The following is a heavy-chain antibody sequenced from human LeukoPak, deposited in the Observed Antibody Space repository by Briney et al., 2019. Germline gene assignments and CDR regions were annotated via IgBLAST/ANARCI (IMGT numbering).Heavy chain of an antibody. Sequence: PSETLSLTCTVSGGSISSSSYYWGWIRQPPGKGLEWIGSIYYSGSTYYNPSLKSRVTISVDTSKNQFSLKLSSVTAADTAVYYCARLGLSVVTDWDFDYWGQGTLVTVSS. D-gene: IGHD4-23*01. CDR1: GGSISSSSYY. CDR3: ARLGLSVVTDWDFDY. V-gene: IGHV4-39*07. CDR2: IYYSGST. J-gene: IGHJ4*02.